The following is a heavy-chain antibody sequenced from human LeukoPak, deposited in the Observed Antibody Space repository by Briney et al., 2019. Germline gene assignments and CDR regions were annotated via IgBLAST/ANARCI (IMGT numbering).Heavy chain of an antibody. CDR1: GYTFTGYY. CDR3: ARCGGLGIAARRGYYYYYMDV. CDR2: INPNSGGT. V-gene: IGHV1-2*02. Sequence: GASVKVSCKASGYTFTGYYMHWVRQAPGQGLEWMGWINPNSGGTNYAQKFQGRVTMTRDTSISTAYMELSSLRSEDTAVYYCARCGGLGIAARRGYYYYYMDVWGKGTTVTVSS. D-gene: IGHD6-6*01. J-gene: IGHJ6*03.